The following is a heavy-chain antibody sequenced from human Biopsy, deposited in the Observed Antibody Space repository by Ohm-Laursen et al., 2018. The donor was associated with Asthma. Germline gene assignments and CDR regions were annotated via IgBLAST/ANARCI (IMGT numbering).Heavy chain of an antibody. V-gene: IGHV3-23*01. Sequence: LSLTCTVSGGSISSSSYYWSWVRQAPGKGLEWVSAISGSGGSTYYADSVKGRFTISRDNSKNTLYLQMNSLRAEDTAVYYCATFPYGDYLPLDYWGQGTLVTVSS. CDR2: ISGSGGST. CDR1: GGSISSSSYY. D-gene: IGHD4-17*01. CDR3: ATFPYGDYLPLDY. J-gene: IGHJ4*02.